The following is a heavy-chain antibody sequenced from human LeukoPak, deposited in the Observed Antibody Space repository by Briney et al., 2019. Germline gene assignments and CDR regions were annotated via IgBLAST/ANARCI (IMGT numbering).Heavy chain of an antibody. V-gene: IGHV3-74*01. Sequence: GGSLRLSRAVSGFTFSSGHVHWVRQPPGKGPVWVSRISSDGSNTIYADSVKGRFTISRDDARNTLYLQMNSLRDADTAVYYCARYTGGGVYWGQGTLVTVSS. CDR2: ISSDGSNT. CDR1: GFTFSSGH. CDR3: ARYTGGGVY. D-gene: IGHD2-2*02. J-gene: IGHJ4*02.